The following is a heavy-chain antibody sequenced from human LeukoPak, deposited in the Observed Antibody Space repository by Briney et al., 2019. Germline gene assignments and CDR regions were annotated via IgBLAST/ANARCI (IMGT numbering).Heavy chain of an antibody. D-gene: IGHD3-9*01. CDR1: GGSISSSSYY. CDR2: VYYSGST. CDR3: ARASYYDILTGYRTFDY. V-gene: IGHV4-39*01. J-gene: IGHJ4*02. Sequence: SETLSLTCTVSGGSISSSSYYWGWIRQPPGKGLEWIGSVYYSGSTYYNPSLKSRVTISVDTSKNQFSLKLSSVTAADTAVYYCARASYYDILTGYRTFDYWGQGTLVTVSS.